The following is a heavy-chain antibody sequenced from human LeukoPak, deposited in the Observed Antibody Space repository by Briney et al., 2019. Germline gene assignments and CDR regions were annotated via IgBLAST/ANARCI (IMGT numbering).Heavy chain of an antibody. CDR1: GGTFSSYA. CDR2: IIPIFGTA. Sequence: SVKVSCKASGGTFSSYAISWVRQAPGQGLEWMGGIIPIFGTANYAQKFQGRVTITADKSTSTAYMELSSLRAEDTAVYYCARVQSGYNQRYFYYYMDVWGKGTTVTVSS. J-gene: IGHJ6*03. CDR3: ARVQSGYNQRYFYYYMDV. D-gene: IGHD5-12*01. V-gene: IGHV1-69*06.